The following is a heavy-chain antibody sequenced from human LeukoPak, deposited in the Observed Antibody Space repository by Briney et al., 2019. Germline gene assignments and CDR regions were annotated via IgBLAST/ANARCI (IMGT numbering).Heavy chain of an antibody. J-gene: IGHJ4*02. CDR1: GFTFSDYY. CDR3: AKRSGSGGPFDY. Sequence: GGSLRLSCAASGFTFSDYYMSWIRQAPGKGLKWVSYISSSGSTIYYADSVKGRFTISRDNYKNTMYLQMNSLRAEDTAVYYCAKRSGSGGPFDYWGQGILVTVSS. V-gene: IGHV3-11*01. D-gene: IGHD3-10*01. CDR2: ISSSGSTI.